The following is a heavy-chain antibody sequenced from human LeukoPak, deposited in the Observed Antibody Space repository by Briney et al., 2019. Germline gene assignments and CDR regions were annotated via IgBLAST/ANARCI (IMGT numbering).Heavy chain of an antibody. V-gene: IGHV3-23*01. D-gene: IGHD6-19*01. CDR2: ISGSGGST. CDR1: GYTFTSYG. Sequence: ASVKVSCKASGYTFTSYGISWVRQAPGQGLEWVSAISGSGGSTYYADSVKGRFTISRDNSKNTLYLQMNSLRAEDTAVYYCAKEGIAVAGSNAFDIWGQGTMVTVSS. CDR3: AKEGIAVAGSNAFDI. J-gene: IGHJ3*02.